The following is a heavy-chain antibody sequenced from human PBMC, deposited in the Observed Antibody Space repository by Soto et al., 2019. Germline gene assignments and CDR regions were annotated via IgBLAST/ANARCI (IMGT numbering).Heavy chain of an antibody. CDR2: ISTSGDTK. V-gene: IGHV3-48*03. D-gene: IGHD5-18*01. CDR3: ARDGYSYGSPFDY. CDR1: GFTFSSYE. J-gene: IGHJ4*02. Sequence: EVQLVESGGGLEQPGGSLRLSCAASGFTFSSYEMNWVRQAPGKGLEWVSYISTSGDTKYYADSVKGRLTISRDNAKNSLYLQMNSLRAEDTAVYYCARDGYSYGSPFDYWGQGTLVTVSS.